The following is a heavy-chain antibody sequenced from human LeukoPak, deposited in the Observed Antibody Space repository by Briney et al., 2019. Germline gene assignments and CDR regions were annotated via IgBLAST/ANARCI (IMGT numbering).Heavy chain of an antibody. CDR3: AKDLRYCSSTSFRDSQDV. D-gene: IGHD2-2*01. CDR2: ISGSGGST. CDR1: GFTFSSYA. V-gene: IGHV3-23*01. Sequence: GRSLRLPCAASGFTFSSYAMSWVRQAPGKGLEWVSAISGSGGSTYYADSVKGRFTISRDNSKNTLYLQMNSLRAEDTAVYYCAKDLRYCSSTSFRDSQDVWGQGTTVTVSS. J-gene: IGHJ6*02.